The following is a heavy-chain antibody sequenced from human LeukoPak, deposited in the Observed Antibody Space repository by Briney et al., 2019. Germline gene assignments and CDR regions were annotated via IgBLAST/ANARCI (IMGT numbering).Heavy chain of an antibody. V-gene: IGHV1-69*13. CDR3: AKIIWFGESNWFDP. Sequence: SVKVSCKASGGTFSRFTISWVRQAPGQGFEWMGGITPIFGTANFAQKFQGRVSITADESTSTAFMELSSLRSEDTAVYYCAKIIWFGESNWFDPWGQGTLVTVSS. CDR1: GGTFSRFT. J-gene: IGHJ5*02. CDR2: ITPIFGTA. D-gene: IGHD3-10*01.